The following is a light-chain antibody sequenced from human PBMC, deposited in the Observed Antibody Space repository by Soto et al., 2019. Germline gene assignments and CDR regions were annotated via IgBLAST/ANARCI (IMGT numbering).Light chain of an antibody. J-gene: IGKJ1*01. CDR1: QSLSSNS. Sequence: EIVLTQSPGTLSLSPGERATLSCRASQSLSSNSLAWYQQKPGQAPRLLIYDASNRATGIPGRFSGSGSGTDFTLTISRLEPEDFAVYYCQQYGISQWTFGQGTKVEIK. CDR3: QQYGISQWT. V-gene: IGKV3-20*01. CDR2: DAS.